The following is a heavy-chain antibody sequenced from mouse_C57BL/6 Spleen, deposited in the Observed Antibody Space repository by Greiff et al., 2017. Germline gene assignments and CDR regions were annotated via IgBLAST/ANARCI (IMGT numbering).Heavy chain of an antibody. CDR1: GYTFTSYW. J-gene: IGHJ4*01. D-gene: IGHD1-1*02. Sequence: QVQLKESGAELAKPGASVKLSCRASGYTFTSYWMHWVKQRPGQGLEWIGYINPSSGYTKYNQKFKDKATLTADKSSSTAYMQLSSLTYEDSAVYYCERRNYDSYAMDYWGQGTSVTVSS. CDR3: ERRNYDSYAMDY. V-gene: IGHV1-7*01. CDR2: INPSSGYT.